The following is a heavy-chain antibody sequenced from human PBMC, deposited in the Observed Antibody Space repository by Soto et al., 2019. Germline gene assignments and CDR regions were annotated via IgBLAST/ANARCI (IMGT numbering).Heavy chain of an antibody. CDR3: TRANWYSEY. D-gene: IGHD7-27*01. CDR2: IYYNGNT. V-gene: IGHV4-59*11. J-gene: IGHJ4*02. Sequence: QVQLQASGPGLVKPSETLSLTCTVSGGSISNHYWSWIRQPPGKGLEWIGYIYYNGNTNYNPPLKSRVTMSVDTSKNQISLKLSSVTAADTAVYYCTRANWYSEYWGQGTLVTVSS. CDR1: GGSISNHY.